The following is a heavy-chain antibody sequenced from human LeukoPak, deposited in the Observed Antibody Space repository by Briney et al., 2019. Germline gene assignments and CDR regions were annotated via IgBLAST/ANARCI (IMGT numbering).Heavy chain of an antibody. D-gene: IGHD2-2*01. Sequence: SETLSLTCTVSGGSISSSSYYWGWIRQPPGKGLEWMGSIYYSGSTYYNPSLKSRVTISVDTSKNQFSLKLTSVTAADMAVYYCAREPRGNCSSTSCPFYYYMDVWGKGTTVTVSS. J-gene: IGHJ6*03. CDR2: IYYSGST. V-gene: IGHV4-39*07. CDR1: GGSISSSSYY. CDR3: AREPRGNCSSTSCPFYYYMDV.